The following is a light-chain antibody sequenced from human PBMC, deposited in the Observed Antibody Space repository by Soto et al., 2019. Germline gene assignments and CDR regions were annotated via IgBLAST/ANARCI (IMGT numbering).Light chain of an antibody. J-gene: IGKJ4*01. CDR2: GIS. CDR1: QSVTSNY. CDR3: QQYSKWPLT. V-gene: IGKV3-20*01. Sequence: ELVMTQSPVTLSVSPGEGATLSCRASQSVTSNYLAWYHQKPGQAPRLLIYGISNRATGVPDRFSGSGSGTDFTLTISRMEPEDFGVYYCQQYSKWPLTFGGGTKVEIK.